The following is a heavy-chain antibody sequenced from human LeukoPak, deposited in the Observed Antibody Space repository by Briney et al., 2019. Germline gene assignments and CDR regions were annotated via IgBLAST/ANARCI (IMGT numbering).Heavy chain of an antibody. D-gene: IGHD4-17*01. V-gene: IGHV3-23*01. CDR3: AKSDYGDYFDF. Sequence: GGSLRLSCAASGFTVSSYAMSWVRQAPGKGLEWVSAISGSGGSTYYADSVKGRFTISRDNSKYTLFLQMNSLRAEDTAVYYCAKSDYGDYFDFWGQGTLVTVSS. CDR1: GFTVSSYA. J-gene: IGHJ4*02. CDR2: ISGSGGST.